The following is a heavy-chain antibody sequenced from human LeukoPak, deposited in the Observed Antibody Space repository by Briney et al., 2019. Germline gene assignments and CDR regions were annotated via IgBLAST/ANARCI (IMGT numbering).Heavy chain of an antibody. V-gene: IGHV3-23*01. CDR2: ISGSGGST. CDR3: AKDKSSGSYPALRGLFDY. Sequence: GGSLRLSCAASGFTFSSYAMSWVRQAPGKGLEWVSAISGSGGSTYYADSVKGRFTISRDNSKNTLYLQMNSPRAEDTAVYYCAKDKSSGSYPALRGLFDYWGQGTLVTVSS. D-gene: IGHD3-10*01. J-gene: IGHJ4*02. CDR1: GFTFSSYA.